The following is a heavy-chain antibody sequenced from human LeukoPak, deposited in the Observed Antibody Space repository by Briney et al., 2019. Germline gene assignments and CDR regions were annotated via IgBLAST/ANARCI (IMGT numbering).Heavy chain of an antibody. J-gene: IGHJ6*03. CDR3: ARGEAIFGVITPSYYYYYMDV. CDR2: IYNSVST. CDR1: GGSISSYY. D-gene: IGHD3-3*01. Sequence: SETLSLTCTVSGGSISSYYWNWIRQPPGKGLEWIGYIYNSVSTNNNPSLKSRVTISVDTSKKQFSLKLTSVTAADTAVYYCARGEAIFGVITPSYYYYYMDVWGKGTTVTVSS. V-gene: IGHV4-59*12.